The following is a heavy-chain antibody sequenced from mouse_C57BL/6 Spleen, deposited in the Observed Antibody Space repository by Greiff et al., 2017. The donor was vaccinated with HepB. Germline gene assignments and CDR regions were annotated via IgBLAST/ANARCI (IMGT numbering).Heavy chain of an antibody. CDR2: ISDGGSYT. D-gene: IGHD2-1*01. CDR1: GFTFSSYA. V-gene: IGHV5-4*01. J-gene: IGHJ3*01. Sequence: EVKLMESGGGLVKPGGSLKLSCAASGFTFSSYAMSWVRQTPEKRLEWVATISDGGSYTYYPDNVKGRFTISRDNAKNNLYLQMSHLKSEDTAMYYCAREDGNYVAYWGQGTLVTVSA. CDR3: AREDGNYVAY.